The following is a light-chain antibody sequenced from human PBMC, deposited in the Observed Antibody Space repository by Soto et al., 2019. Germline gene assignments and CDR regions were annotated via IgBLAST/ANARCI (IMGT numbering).Light chain of an antibody. V-gene: IGKV3-20*01. J-gene: IGKJ5*01. CDR3: QHFGNSPLT. Sequence: EIVLTLSPGTLALSPWEGATLSCRAGQSVSSSQLAWYQQKPCQAPRLLVYGASSRATGIPDRFSGSVSGTDFTLTISRLEPEDFAVYYCQHFGNSPLTFGQGTRLEI. CDR1: QSVSSSQ. CDR2: GAS.